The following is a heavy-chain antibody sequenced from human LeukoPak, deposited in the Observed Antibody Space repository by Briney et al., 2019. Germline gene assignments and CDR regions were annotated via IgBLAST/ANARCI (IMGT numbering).Heavy chain of an antibody. Sequence: GGSLRLSCAGSGFTFSIYSMHWVRQAPGRGLEYVSAINPNGGSTYYANSVKGRFTISRDNSKNTLYLQMGSLRAEDTAVYYCARARGYSYGYSDYWGQGTLVTVSS. CDR2: INPNGGST. D-gene: IGHD5-18*01. CDR3: ARARGYSYGYSDY. J-gene: IGHJ4*02. V-gene: IGHV3-64*01. CDR1: GFTFSIYS.